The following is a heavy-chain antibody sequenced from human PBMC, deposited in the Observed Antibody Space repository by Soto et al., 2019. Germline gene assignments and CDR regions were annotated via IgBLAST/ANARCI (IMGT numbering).Heavy chain of an antibody. V-gene: IGHV4-34*01. J-gene: IGHJ6*02. CDR1: GGSISGYY. CDR2: INHSGST. Sequence: SETLSLTCAVYGGSISGYYWSWIRQPPGKGLEWIGEINHSGSTNYNPSLKSRVTISVDTSKNQFSLKLSSVTAADTAVYYCARGEWAEDQGGYYYYGMDVWGQGTTVTVSS. D-gene: IGHD1-26*01. CDR3: ARGEWAEDQGGYYYYGMDV.